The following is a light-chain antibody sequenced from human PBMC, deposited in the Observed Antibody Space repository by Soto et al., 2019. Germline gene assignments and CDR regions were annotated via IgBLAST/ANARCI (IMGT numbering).Light chain of an antibody. CDR1: QSVNSL. J-gene: IGKJ5*01. V-gene: IGKV3-15*01. CDR3: QQYNKWPIT. CDR2: RAS. Sequence: EIVMTQSPAALSVSPGERATLSCRASQSVNSLLTWYQQKPGQAPRLLIYRASTRAAGVPDRFSGSGSGTEFTLTISSLQSEDFAVYYCQQYNKWPITFGQGTRLEIK.